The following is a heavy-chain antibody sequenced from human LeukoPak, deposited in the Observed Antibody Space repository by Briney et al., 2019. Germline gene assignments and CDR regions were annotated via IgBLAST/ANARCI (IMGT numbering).Heavy chain of an antibody. V-gene: IGHV4-59*01. CDR3: ARDLAFYDTKGLPDAFDV. CDR2: IYYSGST. J-gene: IGHJ3*01. D-gene: IGHD3-22*01. Sequence: SETLSLTCTVSRCSIRSYYWTWIRQPPGKGLEWIGYIYYSGSTKYNPSLKSRVTISVDKTKNQISLQLRSVTAADTAVYYCARDLAFYDTKGLPDAFDVWGQGTMVTVSS. CDR1: RCSIRSYY.